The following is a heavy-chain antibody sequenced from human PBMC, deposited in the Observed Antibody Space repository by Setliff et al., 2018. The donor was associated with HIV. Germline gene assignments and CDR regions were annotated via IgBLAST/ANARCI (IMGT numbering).Heavy chain of an antibody. CDR2: INHSGST. CDR1: GGSFSGYY. V-gene: IGHV4-34*01. D-gene: IGHD1-7*01. Sequence: PSETLSLTCVVYGGSFSGYYWSWIRQPPGKGLEWIGEINHSGSTNYNPSLKSRVTISVDTSKNQFSLKLSSVTAADTAVYYCARDRSNWNYGKNYMDVWGQGILVTVSS. J-gene: IGHJ4*02. CDR3: ARDRSNWNYGKNYMDV.